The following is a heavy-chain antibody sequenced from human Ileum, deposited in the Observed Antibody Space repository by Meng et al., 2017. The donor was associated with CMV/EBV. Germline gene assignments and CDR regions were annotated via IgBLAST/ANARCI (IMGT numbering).Heavy chain of an antibody. Sequence: GGFLRLSCAASGFTFSNYWMHWVRQAPGKGLVWVSRMNSDGSSTKYADSVKGRFTVSRDNGKNTLYLQMNSLRAEDTAVYYCARPSIGVFSLAFDMWGQGALVTVSS. J-gene: IGHJ3*02. CDR3: ARPSIGVFSLAFDM. CDR1: GFTFSNYW. D-gene: IGHD3-3*01. V-gene: IGHV3-74*01. CDR2: MNSDGSST.